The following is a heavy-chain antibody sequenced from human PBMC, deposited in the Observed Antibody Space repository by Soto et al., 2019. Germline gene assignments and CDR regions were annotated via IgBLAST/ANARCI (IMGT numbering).Heavy chain of an antibody. CDR2: VIPIFGTA. J-gene: IGHJ4*02. CDR1: GGTFSNYA. V-gene: IGHV1-69*13. D-gene: IGHD1-26*01. Sequence: SVKVSCKASGGTFSNYAITWVRQAPGQGLEWMGGVIPIFGTANYAQKFQGRVTITADESTSTAYMELSSLRSEDTAVYYCARGYSGSYFPLDYWGQGTLVTVSS. CDR3: ARGYSGSYFPLDY.